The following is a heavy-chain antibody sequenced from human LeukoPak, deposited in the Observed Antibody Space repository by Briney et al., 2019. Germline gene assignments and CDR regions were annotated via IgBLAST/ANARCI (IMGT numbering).Heavy chain of an antibody. CDR3: ARHRGPIAADGWFDP. V-gene: IGHV4-39*01. CDR1: GGSISSSSYY. D-gene: IGHD6-13*01. CDR2: IYYSGST. Sequence: SETLSLTCTVSGGSISSSSYYWGWIRQPPGKGLEWIGSIYYSGSTYYNPSLKSRVTISVDTSKNQFSLKLSSVTAAHTAVYYCARHRGPIAADGWFDPWGQGTLVTVSS. J-gene: IGHJ5*02.